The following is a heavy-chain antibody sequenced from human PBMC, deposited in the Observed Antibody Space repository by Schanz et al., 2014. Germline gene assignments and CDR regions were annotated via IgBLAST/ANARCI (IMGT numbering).Heavy chain of an antibody. Sequence: QLQLVQSGAEVKKPGSSVKVSCKLSGGTFSSYTISWMRQAPGQGLEWMGIINPSGGGTSYALRFQDRVTVTRDTSRSTVYMELSSLRSEDTAVYYCAREVGLYDRGWFDPWGQGTLVTVSS. CDR3: AREVGLYDRGWFDP. CDR1: GGTFSSYT. CDR2: INPSGGGT. J-gene: IGHJ5*02. V-gene: IGHV1-46*01. D-gene: IGHD3-22*01.